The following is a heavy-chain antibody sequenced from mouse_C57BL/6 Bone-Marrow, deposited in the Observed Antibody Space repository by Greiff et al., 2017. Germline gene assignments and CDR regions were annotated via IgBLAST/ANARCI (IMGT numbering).Heavy chain of an antibody. CDR1: GFTFSSYG. CDR2: ISSGGSYT. J-gene: IGHJ3*01. CDR3: ARPYYGSSPFAY. V-gene: IGHV5-6*01. D-gene: IGHD1-1*01. Sequence: EVKLQESGGDLVKPGGSLKLSCAASGFTFSSYGMSWVRQTPDKRLEWVATISSGGSYTYYPDSVKGRFTISRDNAKNTLYLQMSSLKSEDTAMYYCARPYYGSSPFAYWGQGTLVTVSA.